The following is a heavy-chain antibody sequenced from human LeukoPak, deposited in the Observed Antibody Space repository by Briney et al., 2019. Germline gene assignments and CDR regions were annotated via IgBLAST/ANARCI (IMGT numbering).Heavy chain of an antibody. CDR3: TRWSAVAGTSFDY. D-gene: IGHD6-19*01. CDR1: GGTFSSYA. J-gene: IGHJ4*02. V-gene: IGHV1-69*13. Sequence: SVKVSCKASGGTFSSYAISWVRQAPGQGLEWMGGIIPIFGTANYAQKFQGRVTITADESTSTAYMELSSLRSEDTAVYYCTRWSAVAGTSFDYWGQGTLVTVSS. CDR2: IIPIFGTA.